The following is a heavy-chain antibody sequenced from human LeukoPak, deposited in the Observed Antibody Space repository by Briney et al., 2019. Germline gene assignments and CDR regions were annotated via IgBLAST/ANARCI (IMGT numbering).Heavy chain of an antibody. Sequence: ASVKVSCKASGYTFTGYYMHWVRQAPGQGLEWMGWINPNSGGTNYAQKLQGRVTMTTDTSTSTAYMELRSLRSDDTAVYYCARVTSSGRNYYWFDPWGQGTLVTVSS. D-gene: IGHD6-19*01. CDR1: GYTFTGYY. CDR3: ARVTSSGRNYYWFDP. CDR2: INPNSGGT. V-gene: IGHV1-2*02. J-gene: IGHJ5*02.